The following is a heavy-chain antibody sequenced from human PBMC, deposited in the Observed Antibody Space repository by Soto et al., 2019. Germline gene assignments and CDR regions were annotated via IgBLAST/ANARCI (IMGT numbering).Heavy chain of an antibody. Sequence: ASVKVSCKTSGFTFSSSAVHWVRQARGHRLQWIGWIDVGNGNTRYSQKFQGRVTITRDTSASTAYMELSSLRSEDTAVYYCARAVAVPADFDYWGQGTLVTVSS. CDR2: IDVGNGNT. D-gene: IGHD6-19*01. CDR1: GFTFSSSA. J-gene: IGHJ4*02. V-gene: IGHV1-3*01. CDR3: ARAVAVPADFDY.